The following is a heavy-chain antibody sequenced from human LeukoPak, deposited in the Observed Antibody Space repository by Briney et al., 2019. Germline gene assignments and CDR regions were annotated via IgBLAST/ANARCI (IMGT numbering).Heavy chain of an antibody. D-gene: IGHD3-22*01. CDR3: AKGRYYHDNSDAFEI. V-gene: IGHV3-23*01. J-gene: IGHJ3*02. Sequence: PGGSLRLSCAAPGFTFSSYAISWVRQAPGKGLERVSAISGSGGSTYYTDSVKGRFTISRDNSKNTLYLQMNSLRAEDTAVYQCAKGRYYHDNSDAFEIWGQGTMVTVSS. CDR2: ISGSGGST. CDR1: GFTFSSYA.